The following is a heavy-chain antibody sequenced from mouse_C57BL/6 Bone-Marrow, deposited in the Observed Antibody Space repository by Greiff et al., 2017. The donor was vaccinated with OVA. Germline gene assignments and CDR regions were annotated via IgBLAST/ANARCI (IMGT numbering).Heavy chain of an antibody. Sequence: VQLKQSGAELVRPGTSVKVSCKASGYAFTTYLIEWVKQRPGQGLEWIGVINPGSGGTPYNEKFKGKATLTAAQSFSTAYMQLSRLTSEDSGVYVCAISYGYAWCGDVCGTGTTVTVSS. CDR1: GYAFTTYL. J-gene: IGHJ1*03. CDR2: INPGSGGT. V-gene: IGHV1-54*01. CDR3: AISYGYAWCGDV. D-gene: IGHD2-2*01.